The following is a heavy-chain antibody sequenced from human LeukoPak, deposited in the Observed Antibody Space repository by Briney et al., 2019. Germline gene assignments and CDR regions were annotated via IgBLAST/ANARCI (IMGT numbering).Heavy chain of an antibody. CDR2: IIPIFGTA. Sequence: SVKVSCKASGGSFSSYAIIWVRQAPGQGLEWMGGIIPIFGTANYAQKFQGRVTITADESTSTAYMELSSLRSEETAVYHCATWTHGGNKFDYWGQGTLVAVSS. CDR1: GGSFSSYA. D-gene: IGHD4-23*01. V-gene: IGHV1-69*13. CDR3: ATWTHGGNKFDY. J-gene: IGHJ4*02.